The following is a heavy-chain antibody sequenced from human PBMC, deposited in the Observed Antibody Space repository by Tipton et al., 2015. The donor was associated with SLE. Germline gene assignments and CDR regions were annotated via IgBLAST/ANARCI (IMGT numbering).Heavy chain of an antibody. V-gene: IGHV6-1*01. CDR3: ARGAREYSGSYFSWFDP. D-gene: IGHD1-26*01. CDR1: GDSVSSNNAA. CDR2: TYYRSKWYN. Sequence: GLVKPSQTLSLTCAISGDSVSSNNAAWNWIRQSPSRGLEWLGRTYYRSKWYNEYAVSVKSRITINPDTSKNQFSLQLNSVTPEDTAVYYCARGAREYSGSYFSWFDPWGQATLVTVSS. J-gene: IGHJ5*02.